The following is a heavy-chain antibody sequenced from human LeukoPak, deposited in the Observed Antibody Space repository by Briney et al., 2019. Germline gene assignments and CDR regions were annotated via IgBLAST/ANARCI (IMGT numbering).Heavy chain of an antibody. D-gene: IGHD3-16*01. V-gene: IGHV1-2*02. J-gene: IGHJ4*02. Sequence: ASVKVSCKASGYTFTGYFMHWVRQAPGQGLEWMGWINPNSGGTNYAQKFQGRVTMTGDTSISTAYMDLSSLRSEDTAVYYCARGPSLGLRLGELGDWGQGTLVTVSS. CDR1: GYTFTGYF. CDR3: ARGPSLGLRLGELGD. CDR2: INPNSGGT.